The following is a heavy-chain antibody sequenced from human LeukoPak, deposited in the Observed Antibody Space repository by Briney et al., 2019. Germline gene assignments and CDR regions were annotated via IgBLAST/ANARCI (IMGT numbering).Heavy chain of an antibody. CDR3: ARDSYYDILTGYHRRYFDY. J-gene: IGHJ4*02. D-gene: IGHD3-9*01. CDR2: INHSGST. V-gene: IGHV4-34*01. Sequence: SETLSLTCAVYGGSFSGYYWSWIRQPPGKGLEWIGEINHSGSTNYNPSLKSRVTISVDTSKNQFSLKLSSVTAADTAVYYCARDSYYDILTGYHRRYFDYWGQGTLVTVSS. CDR1: GGSFSGYY.